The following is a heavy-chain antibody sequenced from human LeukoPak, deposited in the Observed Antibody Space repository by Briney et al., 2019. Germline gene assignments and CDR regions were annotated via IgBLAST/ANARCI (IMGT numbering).Heavy chain of an antibody. J-gene: IGHJ4*02. CDR1: TFTKAW. CDR3: TTEYFGGFEY. CDR2: VKNRGDGMAT. D-gene: IGHD3-16*01. V-gene: IGHV3-15*07. Sequence: GGSLRLSCVLSTFTKAWMNWVRQAPGKGLEWVGRVKNRGDGMATDYAAPVKGRFIISRDDSKKTVYLQMDSLKTEDTAVYFCTTEYFGGFEYWGQGTLVTVSS.